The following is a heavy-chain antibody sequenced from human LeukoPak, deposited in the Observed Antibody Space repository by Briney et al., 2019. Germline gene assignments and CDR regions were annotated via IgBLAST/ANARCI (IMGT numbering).Heavy chain of an antibody. CDR2: VFPGDSNA. J-gene: IGHJ3*01. CDR3: VRNNRQQQLYAFDL. CDR1: GYTFTNSW. V-gene: IGHV5-51*01. Sequence: GESLRISCQGSGYTFTNSWIGWVRQMPGKGLEWVGIVFPGDSNARYSPSFQGQVTISADKSISTAYLHWSSLKASDTAMFYCVRNNRQQQLYAFDLWGQGTMVTVSS. D-gene: IGHD1-14*01.